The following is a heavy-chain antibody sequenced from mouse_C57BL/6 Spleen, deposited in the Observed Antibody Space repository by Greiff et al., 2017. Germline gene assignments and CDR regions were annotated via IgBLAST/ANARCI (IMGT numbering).Heavy chain of an antibody. D-gene: IGHD1-1*01. CDR2: IDPNSGGT. CDR3: ERGFSTTVVEQY. Sequence: QVQLQQPGAELVKPGASVKLSCTASGYTFTSYCMHWVKQRPGRGLEWIGRIDPNSGGTKYNEKFKSKATLTVDKPSSTAYMQLSSLTSEDSAVYDCERGFSTTVVEQYWGQGTTLTVSS. CDR1: GYTFTSYC. V-gene: IGHV1-72*01. J-gene: IGHJ2*01.